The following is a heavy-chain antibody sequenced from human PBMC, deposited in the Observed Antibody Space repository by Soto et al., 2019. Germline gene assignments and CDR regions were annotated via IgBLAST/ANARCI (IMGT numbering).Heavy chain of an antibody. D-gene: IGHD3-10*01. V-gene: IGHV4-59*08. CDR1: GGSISSYY. CDR3: ARLLWSRGDWFDP. Sequence: SESLSLTCTVSGGSISSYYWSWIRQPPGKGLEWIGYIYYSGSTNYNPSLKSRVTISVDTSKNQFSLKLSSVTAADTAVYYCARLLWSRGDWFDPWGQGTLVTVSS. CDR2: IYYSGST. J-gene: IGHJ5*02.